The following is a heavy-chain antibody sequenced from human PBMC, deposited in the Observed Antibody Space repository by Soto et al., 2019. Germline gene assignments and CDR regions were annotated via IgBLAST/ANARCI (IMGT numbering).Heavy chain of an antibody. J-gene: IGHJ5*02. CDR2: VNPSSGNT. CDR1: GYTFTTYD. D-gene: IGHD1-20*01. V-gene: IGHV1-8*01. Sequence: QVQLVQSGAEVKRPGASVKVSCEASGYTFTTYDINWVRQASGQGLEWMGCVNPSSGNTVYAQKLHGRVTMTRDTSISTAYMELSSLKSADTAIYYCARASMYIWNDHWGQGTLVTVSS. CDR3: ARASMYIWNDH.